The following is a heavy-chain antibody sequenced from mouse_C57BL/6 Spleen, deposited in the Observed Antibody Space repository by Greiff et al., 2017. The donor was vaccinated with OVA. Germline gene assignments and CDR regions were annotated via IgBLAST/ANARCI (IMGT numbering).Heavy chain of an antibody. D-gene: IGHD2-5*01. V-gene: IGHV1-18*01. CDR1: GYTFTDYN. J-gene: IGHJ4*01. Sequence: VQLQQSGPELVKPGASVKIPCKASGYTFTDYNMDWVKQSHGKSLEWIGGINPNNGGTIYNQKFKGKATLTVDKSSSTAYMELRSLTSEDTAVYDCARGDSNYAAMDYWGQGTSVTVSS. CDR2: INPNNGGT. CDR3: ARGDSNYAAMDY.